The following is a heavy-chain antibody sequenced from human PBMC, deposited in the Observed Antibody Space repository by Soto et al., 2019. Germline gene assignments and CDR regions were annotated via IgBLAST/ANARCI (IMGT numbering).Heavy chain of an antibody. CDR3: ASSVVAGTYYFDF. Sequence: QDQLVKSGAEVKKPGSSVKVSCKASGGTFSSYAISWVRQAPGQGLEWMGGIIPIFGTANYAQKFQGRVTSTADESTSTAYMELGSLRSEDTAVYYCASSVVAGTYYFDFWGQGTLVTVSS. V-gene: IGHV1-69*12. CDR2: IIPIFGTA. CDR1: GGTFSSYA. J-gene: IGHJ4*02. D-gene: IGHD6-19*01.